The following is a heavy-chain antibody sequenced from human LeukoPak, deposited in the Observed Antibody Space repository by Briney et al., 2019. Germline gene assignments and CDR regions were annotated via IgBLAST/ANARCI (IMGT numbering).Heavy chain of an antibody. CDR1: DESFSGPY. CDR3: ARAFGNVRGAT. Sequence: SETLSLTCGVYDESFSGPYWSWIRQPPGKGLEWIGEINDGGCTNYNPSLESRVTLSVDTSKKQFSLNLRSVTAADTAVYYCARAFGNVRGATWGQGTLVTVSS. J-gene: IGHJ5*02. CDR2: INDGGCT. D-gene: IGHD3-10*01. V-gene: IGHV4-34*01.